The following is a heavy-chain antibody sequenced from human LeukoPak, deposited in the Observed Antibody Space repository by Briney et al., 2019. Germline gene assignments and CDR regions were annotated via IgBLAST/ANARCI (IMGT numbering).Heavy chain of an antibody. V-gene: IGHV3-7*01. D-gene: IGHD3-10*01. J-gene: IGHJ3*02. Sequence: GGSLTHSRAASGFTFSSYWMSWVRQAPGKWLEWVANKKQDGSEKYYVASVKGRFTISRDNAKNSLYLQMNSLRPEETAVYYCAKEGDYYGSGSYRDDFDIWGQGTRATVSS. CDR2: KKQDGSEK. CDR1: GFTFSSYW. CDR3: AKEGDYYGSGSYRDDFDI.